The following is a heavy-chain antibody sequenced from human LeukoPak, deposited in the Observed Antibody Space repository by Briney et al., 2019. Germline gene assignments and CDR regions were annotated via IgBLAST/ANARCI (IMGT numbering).Heavy chain of an antibody. D-gene: IGHD6-13*01. J-gene: IGHJ6*02. CDR3: ARDRYSSSWSSLTGYYYGMDV. CDR1: GYTFTSYV. V-gene: IGHV1-18*01. Sequence: ASVKVSCKASGYTFTSYVISWVRQAPGQGLERMGWISAYNGNTNYAQKLQGRVTMTTDTSTSTAYMELRSLRSDDTAVYYCARDRYSSSWSSLTGYYYGMDVWGQGTTVTVSS. CDR2: ISAYNGNT.